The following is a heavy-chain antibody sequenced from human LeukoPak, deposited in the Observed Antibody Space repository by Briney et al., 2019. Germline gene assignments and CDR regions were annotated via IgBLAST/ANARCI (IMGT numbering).Heavy chain of an antibody. V-gene: IGHV4-61*02. CDR2: IYTSGST. J-gene: IGHJ6*03. CDR3: ASSRDPYYYYMDV. Sequence: SETLSLTCTVSGGSISSGSYYWSWIRQPAGTGLEWIGRIYTSGSTNYNPSLKSRVTISVDTSKNQFSLKLSSVTAADTAVYYCASSRDPYYYYMDVWGKGTTVTISS. CDR1: GGSISSGSYY.